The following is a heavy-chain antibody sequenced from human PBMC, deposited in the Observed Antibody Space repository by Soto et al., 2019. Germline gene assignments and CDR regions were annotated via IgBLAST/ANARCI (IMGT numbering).Heavy chain of an antibody. CDR2: IWYDGSNK. J-gene: IGHJ4*02. CDR1: GFTFSSYG. V-gene: IGHV3-33*01. CDR3: ARDPSPTYYYDSSGYYPDY. Sequence: PGGSLRLSCAASGFTFSSYGMHWVRQAPGKGLEWVAVIWYDGSNKYYADSVKGRFTISRDNSKNTLYLQMNSLRAEDTAVYYCARDPSPTYYYDSSGYYPDYWGQGTLVTVSS. D-gene: IGHD3-22*01.